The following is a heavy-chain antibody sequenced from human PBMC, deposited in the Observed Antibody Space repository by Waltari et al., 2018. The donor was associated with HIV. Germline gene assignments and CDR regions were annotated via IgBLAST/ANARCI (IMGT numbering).Heavy chain of an antibody. CDR2: IYHSGST. D-gene: IGHD6-13*01. CDR3: ATYAPGIAAAGNKGLDY. J-gene: IGHJ4*02. Sequence: QVQLQESGPGLVKPSETLSLTCTVSGYSISSGYYWGWIRQPPGKGLEWIGSIYHSGSTYYNPSLKSRVTISVDTSKNQFSLKLSSVTAADTAVYYCATYAPGIAAAGNKGLDYWGQGTLVTVSS. CDR1: GYSISSGYY. V-gene: IGHV4-38-2*02.